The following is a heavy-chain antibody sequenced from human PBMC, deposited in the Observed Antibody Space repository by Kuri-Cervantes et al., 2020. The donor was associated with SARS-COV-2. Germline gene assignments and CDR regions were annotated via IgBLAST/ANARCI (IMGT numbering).Heavy chain of an antibody. J-gene: IGHJ5*02. CDR1: GYSISSGYY. D-gene: IGHD3-3*01. V-gene: IGHV4-38-2*02. CDR3: ARRQPTVFGAADWFDP. Sequence: GSLRLSCTVSGYSISSGYYWGWIRQPPGKGLEWIGSIYHSGSTYNNPSLKSRVTISADTSKNQFFLRLRSVTAADTAVYYCARRQPTVFGAADWFDPWGRGTLVTVSS. CDR2: IYHSGST.